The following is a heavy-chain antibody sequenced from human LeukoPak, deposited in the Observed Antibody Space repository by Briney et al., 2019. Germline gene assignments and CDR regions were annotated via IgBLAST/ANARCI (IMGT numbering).Heavy chain of an antibody. Sequence: GGSLRLSCAASGFTFSSYWMSWVRQAPGKGLEWVSVIHSGGDTYYADSVKGRFTISRDNSKSTLFLQMNSLRVEDTAVYYCAREFGTSCCNYFDCWGQGTLVSVSS. CDR1: GFTFSSYW. D-gene: IGHD2-2*01. J-gene: IGHJ4*02. V-gene: IGHV3-66*01. CDR3: AREFGTSCCNYFDC. CDR2: IHSGGDT.